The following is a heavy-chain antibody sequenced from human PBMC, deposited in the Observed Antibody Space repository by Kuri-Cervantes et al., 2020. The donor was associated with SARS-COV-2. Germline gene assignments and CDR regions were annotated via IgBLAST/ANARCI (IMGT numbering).Heavy chain of an antibody. V-gene: IGHV2-5*02. J-gene: IGHJ4*02. D-gene: IGHD2-15*01. CDR1: GFSLSTSGVG. CDR2: IYWDDDK. Sequence: SGPTLVKPTQTLTLTCTFSGFSLSTSGVGVGWVRQPPGKALEWLALIYWDDDKRYSPSLKSRLTITKDTSKNQVVLTMTNMDPVDTATYYCAHIAPGYCSGGSCYSYDYCGQGTLVTVSS. CDR3: AHIAPGYCSGGSCYSYDY.